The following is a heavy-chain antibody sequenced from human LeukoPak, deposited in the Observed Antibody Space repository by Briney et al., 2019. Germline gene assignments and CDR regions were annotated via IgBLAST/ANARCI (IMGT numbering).Heavy chain of an antibody. D-gene: IGHD3-10*01. CDR2: ISSSGSTI. CDR1: GFTFSSYE. V-gene: IGHV3-48*03. CDR3: ARGLYGSGSYSTFGN. J-gene: IGHJ4*02. Sequence: GGSLRLSCAASGFTFSSYEMNWVRQAPGKGLEWVSYISSSGSTIYYADSVKGRFTISRDNAKDSLYLQMNSLRAEDTAVYYCARGLYGSGSYSTFGNWGQGTLVTVSS.